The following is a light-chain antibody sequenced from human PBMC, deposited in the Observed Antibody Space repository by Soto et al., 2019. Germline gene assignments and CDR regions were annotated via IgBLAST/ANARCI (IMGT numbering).Light chain of an antibody. Sequence: QSALTQPASVSGSPGQSITISCTGTSSDVGGYNYVSWYQQHPGKAPKLMIYEVSNRPSGVSNRFSGSKSGNTASLTISGLQAEDEADYYCSSYTSSSTYGFGTGTKVTAL. CDR2: EVS. CDR3: SSYTSSSTYG. CDR1: SSDVGGYNY. V-gene: IGLV2-14*01. J-gene: IGLJ1*01.